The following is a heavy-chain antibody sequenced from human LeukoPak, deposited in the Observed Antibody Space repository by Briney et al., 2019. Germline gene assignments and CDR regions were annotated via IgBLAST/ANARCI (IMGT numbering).Heavy chain of an antibody. V-gene: IGHV3-48*01. J-gene: IGHJ6*02. CDR3: AREGTAAAAPGGYYGMDV. Sequence: GGSLRLSCAASGFAVSSNYMSWVRQAPGKGLEWVSYISSSSSTIYYADSVKGRFTISRDNAKNSLYLQMNSLRAEDTAVYYCAREGTAAAAPGGYYGMDVWGQGTTVTVSS. D-gene: IGHD6-13*01. CDR1: GFAVSSNY. CDR2: ISSSSSTI.